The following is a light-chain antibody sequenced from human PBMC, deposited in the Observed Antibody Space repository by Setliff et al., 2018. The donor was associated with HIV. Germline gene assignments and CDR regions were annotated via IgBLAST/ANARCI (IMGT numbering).Light chain of an antibody. CDR1: SGTVASDY. CDR2: EDS. J-gene: IGLJ2*01. Sequence: NFMLTQPHSVSESPGKTVTISCTRSSGTVASDYVQWYQQRPGSPPTILIYEDSQRPSGVPDRFSGSIDESSNSASLTISGLRTEDEADYYCQSYDSSNVVFGGGTKVTVL. V-gene: IGLV6-57*01. CDR3: QSYDSSNVV.